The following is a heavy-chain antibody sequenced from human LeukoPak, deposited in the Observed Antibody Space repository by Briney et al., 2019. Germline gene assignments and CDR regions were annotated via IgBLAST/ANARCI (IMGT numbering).Heavy chain of an antibody. CDR2: INHSGST. Sequence: PSETLSLTCAVYGGSFSGYYWSWIRQPPGKGLEWIGEINHSGSTNYNPSLKSRVTISVDTSKNQFSLKLSSVTAADTAVYYCARGWADTVVVPAASFDYWGQGTLVTVSS. CDR1: GGSFSGYY. CDR3: ARGWADTVVVPAASFDY. J-gene: IGHJ4*02. D-gene: IGHD2-2*01. V-gene: IGHV4-34*01.